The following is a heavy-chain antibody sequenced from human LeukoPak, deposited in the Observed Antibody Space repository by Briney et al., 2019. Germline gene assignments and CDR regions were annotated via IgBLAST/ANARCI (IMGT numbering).Heavy chain of an antibody. CDR3: ARVGSSGWWGGRDY. J-gene: IGHJ4*02. D-gene: IGHD6-19*01. CDR1: GFTFSSYA. CDR2: ISYDGSNK. Sequence: GGSLRLSCAASGFTFSSYAMHWVCQAPGKGLEWVAVISYDGSNKYYADSVKGRFTISRDNSKNTLYLQMNSLRAEDTAVYYCARVGSSGWWGGRDYWGQGTLVTVSS. V-gene: IGHV3-30*04.